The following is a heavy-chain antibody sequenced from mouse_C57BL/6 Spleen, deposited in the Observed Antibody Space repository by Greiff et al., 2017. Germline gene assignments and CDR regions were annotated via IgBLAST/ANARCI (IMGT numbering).Heavy chain of an antibody. CDR3: TRDESNFWFAY. CDR2: ISSGGDYI. V-gene: IGHV5-9-1*02. CDR1: GFTFSSYA. J-gene: IGHJ3*01. D-gene: IGHD2-5*01. Sequence: EVMLVESGGGLVKPGGSLKLSCAASGFTFSSYAMSWVRQTPEKKLEWVAYISSGGDYIYYADTVKGRFTISRDNARNTLYLQMSSLKSEDTAMYYCTRDESNFWFAYWGQGTLVTVSA.